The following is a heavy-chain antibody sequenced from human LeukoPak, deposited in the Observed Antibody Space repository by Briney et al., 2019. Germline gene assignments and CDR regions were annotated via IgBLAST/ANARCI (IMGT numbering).Heavy chain of an antibody. J-gene: IGHJ4*02. Sequence: PGGSLRLSCAASGFTFSSYSMNWVRQAPGKGLEWVSFISSSSSYIYYADSVKGRFTISRDNAKNSLYLQMNSLRAEDTAVYYCARVNSEDYDILTGYSPYYFGYWGQGTLVTVSS. CDR1: GFTFSSYS. D-gene: IGHD3-9*01. V-gene: IGHV3-21*01. CDR3: ARVNSEDYDILTGYSPYYFGY. CDR2: ISSSSSYI.